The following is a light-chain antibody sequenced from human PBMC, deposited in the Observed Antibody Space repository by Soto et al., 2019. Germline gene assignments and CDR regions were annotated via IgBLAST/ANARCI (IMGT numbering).Light chain of an antibody. CDR1: SSDVGGYNY. V-gene: IGLV2-11*01. CDR3: CSHAASYTYV. CDR2: DVS. J-gene: IGLJ1*01. Sequence: QPVLTQPRSVSGSPGQSVTISCTGTSSDVGGYNYVSWYQQRPGKAPKLMIYDVSRRPSGVPGRFSGSKSGNTASLTISGLQAEDEAEYFCCSHAASYTYVFGPGTKVTVL.